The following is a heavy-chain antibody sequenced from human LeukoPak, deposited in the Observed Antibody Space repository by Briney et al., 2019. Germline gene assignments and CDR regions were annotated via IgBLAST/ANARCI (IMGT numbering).Heavy chain of an antibody. CDR1: GFTFSNYW. Sequence: GGSLRLSCAASGFTFSNYWMSWVRQGPGKGLEWVAVIWYDGSNKYYADSVKGRFTISRDNSKNTLYLQMNSLRAEDTAVYYCARDRSGYRYFDYWGQGTLVTVSS. CDR3: ARDRSGYRYFDY. J-gene: IGHJ4*02. D-gene: IGHD3-3*01. CDR2: IWYDGSNK. V-gene: IGHV3-33*08.